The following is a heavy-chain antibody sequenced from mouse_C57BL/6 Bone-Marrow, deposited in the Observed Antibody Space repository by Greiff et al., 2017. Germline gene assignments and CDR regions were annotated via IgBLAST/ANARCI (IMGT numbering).Heavy chain of an antibody. D-gene: IGHD2-5*01. V-gene: IGHV1-59*01. CDR3: ASRAYYSNYRYFDV. CDR1: GYTFTSYW. J-gene: IGHJ1*03. Sequence: VQLQQPGAELVRPGTSVKLSCKASGYTFTSYWMHWVKQRPGQGLEWIGVIDPSDSYTNYNQKFKGKATLTVDTSSSTAYMQLSSLTSEASAVYYCASRAYYSNYRYFDVWGTGTTVTVSS. CDR2: IDPSDSYT.